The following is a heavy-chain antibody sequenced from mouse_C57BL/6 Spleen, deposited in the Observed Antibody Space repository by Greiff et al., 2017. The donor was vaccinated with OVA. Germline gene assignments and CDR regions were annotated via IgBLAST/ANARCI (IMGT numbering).Heavy chain of an antibody. Sequence: QVQLQQSGAELVKPGASVKMSCKASGYTFTSYWITWVKQRPGQGLEWIGDIYPGSGSTNYNEKFKSKATLTVDTSSSTAYMQLSSLTSEDSAVYYCARGSSGTAYFDYWGQGTTLTVSS. D-gene: IGHD3-2*02. J-gene: IGHJ2*01. CDR1: GYTFTSYW. V-gene: IGHV1-55*01. CDR3: ARGSSGTAYFDY. CDR2: IYPGSGST.